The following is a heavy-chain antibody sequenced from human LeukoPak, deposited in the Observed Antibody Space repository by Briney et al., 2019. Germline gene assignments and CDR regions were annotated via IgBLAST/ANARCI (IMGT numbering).Heavy chain of an antibody. J-gene: IGHJ3*02. V-gene: IGHV1-18*01. CDR1: GYTFTSYG. D-gene: IGHD3-10*01. CDR2: ISAYNGST. CDR3: ARDRGSGIDAFDI. Sequence: ASVKVSCKASGYTFTSYGISWVRQAPGQGLEWMGWISAYNGSTSYAQKFQGRVTMTRDTSTSTVYMELSSLRSEDTAVYYCARDRGSGIDAFDIWGQGTMVTVSS.